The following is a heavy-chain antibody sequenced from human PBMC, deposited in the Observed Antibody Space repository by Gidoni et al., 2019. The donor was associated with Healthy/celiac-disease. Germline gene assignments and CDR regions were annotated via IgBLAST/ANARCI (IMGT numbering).Heavy chain of an antibody. Sequence: EVQLVESGGGLVQPGGSLRLSCAASGFTLVAYAMHGVRQAPGKGREWVSGISWNSGSIGYADSVKGRFTISRDNAKNSLYLQMNSLRAEDTALYYCAKGLVGNEKAGTSHFDYWGQGTLVTVSS. CDR1: GFTLVAYA. CDR2: ISWNSGSI. V-gene: IGHV3-9*01. CDR3: AKGLVGNEKAGTSHFDY. D-gene: IGHD1-7*01. J-gene: IGHJ4*02.